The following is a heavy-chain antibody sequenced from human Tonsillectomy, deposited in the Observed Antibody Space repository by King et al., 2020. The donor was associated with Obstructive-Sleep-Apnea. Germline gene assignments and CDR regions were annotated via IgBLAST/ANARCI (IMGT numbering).Heavy chain of an antibody. J-gene: IGHJ5*02. CDR1: GFTFSSYA. CDR3: AKAGIAAATGFNWFDP. CDR2: ISGILVRP. V-gene: IGHV3-23*04. D-gene: IGHD6-13*01. Sequence: EVQLVESGGVLVQPGGSLRLSCAASGFTFSSYAISWVRQAPGRGVYWVSTISGILVRPVYADSVKGRFTNSRENSKNTLYLQMNSLRAEDTAVYYCAKAGIAAATGFNWFDPWGQGTLVTVSS.